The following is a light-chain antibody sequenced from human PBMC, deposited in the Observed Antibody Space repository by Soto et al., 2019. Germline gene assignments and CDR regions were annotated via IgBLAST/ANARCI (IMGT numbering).Light chain of an antibody. CDR1: SSNIGAGYD. CDR2: ANS. CDR3: QSYDSGLSGYV. Sequence: QSVLTQPPSVSGAPGQRVTLSCTGSSSNIGAGYDVHWYQQLPGTAPKLLIYANSNRPSGVSDRFSGSKSGTSASLAITGXXXXXXXXXXCQSYDSGLSGYVFGTGTKLTV. V-gene: IGLV1-40*01. J-gene: IGLJ1*01.